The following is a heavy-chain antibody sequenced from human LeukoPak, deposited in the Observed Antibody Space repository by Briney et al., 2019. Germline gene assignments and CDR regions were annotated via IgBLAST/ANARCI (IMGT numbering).Heavy chain of an antibody. CDR3: ARAPSEVGGYYPEYFRH. V-gene: IGHV3-74*01. CDR2: IKSDGKT. Sequence: QSGGSLRLSCEASGFTFSRYWMHWVRQAPEKGLVWVSRIKSDGKTNYADSVKGRFTISRDNAKNTVSLQMDSLRAEDTGVYYCARAPSEVGGYYPEYFRHWGQGTLVTVSS. J-gene: IGHJ1*01. D-gene: IGHD3-22*01. CDR1: GFTFSRYW.